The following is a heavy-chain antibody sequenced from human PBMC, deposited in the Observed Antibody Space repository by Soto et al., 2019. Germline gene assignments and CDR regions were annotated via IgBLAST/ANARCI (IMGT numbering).Heavy chain of an antibody. Sequence: GASVKVSCKASGGTFSSYGISWVRQAPGQGLEWMGWISAYNGNTNYAQKLQGRVTMTTDTSTSTAYMELRSLRSDDTAVYYCARAPGSGYSSSPYYFDYWGQGTLVTVPQ. D-gene: IGHD6-13*01. V-gene: IGHV1-18*01. J-gene: IGHJ4*02. CDR2: ISAYNGNT. CDR3: ARAPGSGYSSSPYYFDY. CDR1: GGTFSSYG.